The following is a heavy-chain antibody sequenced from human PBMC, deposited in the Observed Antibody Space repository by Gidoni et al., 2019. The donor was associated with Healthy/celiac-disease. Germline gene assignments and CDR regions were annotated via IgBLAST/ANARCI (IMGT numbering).Heavy chain of an antibody. D-gene: IGHD5-18*01. CDR3: TRPIPRGYSYGERDAFDI. Sequence: VQPVESWGGLVQPGGSLKPPCSAFWFPFRGPALHWVRQASGKGMEWVGRIRSKANSYATAYAASVKGRFTISRDDSKNTAYLQMNSLKTEDTAVYYCTRPIPRGYSYGERDAFDIWGQGTMVTVSS. V-gene: IGHV3-73*02. CDR2: IRSKANSYAT. J-gene: IGHJ3*02. CDR1: WFPFRGPA.